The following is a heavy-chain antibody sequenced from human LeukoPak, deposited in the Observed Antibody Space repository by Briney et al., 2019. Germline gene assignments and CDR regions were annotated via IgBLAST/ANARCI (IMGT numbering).Heavy chain of an antibody. CDR3: ARAFIYGSGSYYNGDPYYFDY. CDR1: GYTFTSYG. Sequence: ASVKVSCKASGYTFTSYGIRWVRQAPGQGLEWMGWISAYNGNTNYAQKLQGRVTMTTDTSTSTAYMELRSLRSDDTAVYYCARAFIYGSGSYYNGDPYYFDYWGQGTLVTVSS. V-gene: IGHV1-18*01. D-gene: IGHD3-10*01. CDR2: ISAYNGNT. J-gene: IGHJ4*02.